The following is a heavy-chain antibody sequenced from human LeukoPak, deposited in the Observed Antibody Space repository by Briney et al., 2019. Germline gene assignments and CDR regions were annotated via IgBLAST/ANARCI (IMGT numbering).Heavy chain of an antibody. CDR1: GFSFSDAW. Sequence: GGSLRLSCAGSGFSFSDAWLNWVRQTPEKGLEWVARIKRLTEGWAKDYAAPVKGRFTISRDDSKSTVYLQMNSLEIEDTAVYYCSRNADHDWWGQGTLVTVSS. J-gene: IGHJ4*02. D-gene: IGHD1-14*01. CDR3: SRNADHDW. CDR2: IKRLTEGWAK. V-gene: IGHV3-15*01.